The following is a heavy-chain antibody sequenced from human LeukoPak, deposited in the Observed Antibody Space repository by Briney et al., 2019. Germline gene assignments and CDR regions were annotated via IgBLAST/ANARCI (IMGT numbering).Heavy chain of an antibody. CDR2: IYYSGST. V-gene: IGHV4-31*03. Sequence: SQTLSLTCTVSGGSISSGGYYWSWIRQHPGKGLEWIGYIYYSGSTYYNPSLKSRVTISVDTSKNQFSLKLSSVTAADTAVYYCASDSSGWSDAFDIWGQGTMVTVSS. J-gene: IGHJ3*02. D-gene: IGHD6-19*01. CDR3: ASDSSGWSDAFDI. CDR1: GGSISSGGYY.